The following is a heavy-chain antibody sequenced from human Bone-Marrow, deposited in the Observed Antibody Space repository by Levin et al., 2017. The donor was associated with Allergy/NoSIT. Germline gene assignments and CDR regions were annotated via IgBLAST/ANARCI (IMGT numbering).Heavy chain of an antibody. V-gene: IGHV3-30*18. CDR1: RFIFRNYG. CDR3: AKDSIHYYYGMDV. CDR2: ISYDGSDK. J-gene: IGHJ6*02. D-gene: IGHD3-9*01. Sequence: GGSLRLSCAASRFIFRNYGMHWVRQAPGKGLEWVAVISYDGSDKYYADSVKGRFTISRDNSKNTLYLQMNSLIAEDTAFYFCAKDSIHYYYGMDVWGQGTTVTVSS.